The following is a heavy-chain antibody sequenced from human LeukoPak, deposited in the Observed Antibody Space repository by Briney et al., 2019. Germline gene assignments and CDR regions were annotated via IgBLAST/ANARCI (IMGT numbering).Heavy chain of an antibody. J-gene: IGHJ4*02. V-gene: IGHV1-2*02. D-gene: IGHD3-9*01. CDR1: GYTFTGYY. Sequence: GASVKVSCKASGYTFTGYYMHWVRQAPGQGLEWMGWINPNSGGTNYAQKLQGRVTMTTDTSTSTAYMELRSLRSDDTAVYYCARDPYYDILTGYYSAYYFDYWGQGTLVTVSS. CDR2: INPNSGGT. CDR3: ARDPYYDILTGYYSAYYFDY.